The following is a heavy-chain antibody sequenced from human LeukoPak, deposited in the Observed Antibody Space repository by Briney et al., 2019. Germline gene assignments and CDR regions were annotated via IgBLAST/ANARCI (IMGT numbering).Heavy chain of an antibody. J-gene: IGHJ4*02. V-gene: IGHV3-48*03. CDR3: ARGYSYGTHFDY. CDR1: AFTFSSYA. CDR2: ISSTGSTI. Sequence: GGSLRLSCAASAFTFSSYAMSWVRQAPGKGLEWVSYISSTGSTIHYADSVKGRFTISRDNAKNSLYLQMHSLRAEDTAVYYCARGYSYGTHFDYWGQGTLVTVAS. D-gene: IGHD5-18*01.